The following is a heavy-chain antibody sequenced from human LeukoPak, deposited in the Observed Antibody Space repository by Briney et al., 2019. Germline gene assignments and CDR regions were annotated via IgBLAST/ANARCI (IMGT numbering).Heavy chain of an antibody. V-gene: IGHV1-69*05. CDR2: IIPIFGTA. CDR1: GYTFTSYG. Sequence: SVKVSCKASGYTFTSYGISWVRQAPGQGLEWMGGIIPIFGTANYAQKFQGRVTITTDESTSTAYMELSSLRSEDTAVYYCARDLYSGSYFGFNWGQGTLVTVSS. J-gene: IGHJ4*02. CDR3: ARDLYSGSYFGFN. D-gene: IGHD1-26*01.